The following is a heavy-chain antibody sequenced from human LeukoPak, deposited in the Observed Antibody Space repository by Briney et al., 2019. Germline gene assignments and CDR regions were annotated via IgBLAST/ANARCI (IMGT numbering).Heavy chain of an antibody. CDR1: GGSFSGYY. CDR2: INHSGST. Sequence: PSETLSLTCAVYGGSFSGYYWSWIRQPPGKGLEWIGEINHSGSTNYNPSLKSRVTISVDTSKNQFSLKLSSVTAADTAVYYCASAAATYWGQGTLVTVSS. D-gene: IGHD6-13*01. CDR3: ASAAATY. V-gene: IGHV4-34*01. J-gene: IGHJ4*02.